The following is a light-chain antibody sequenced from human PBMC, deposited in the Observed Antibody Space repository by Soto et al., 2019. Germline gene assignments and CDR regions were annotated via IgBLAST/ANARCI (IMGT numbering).Light chain of an antibody. CDR3: SSYTSINSYVV. Sequence: QSALTQPASVSGSPGQSITISCTGTSSDVGAYDFVSWYQQRPGKVPKLMIYEVNNRPSGVSNRFSGSKSGNTASLTISGLQVEDEADYYCSSYTSINSYVVFGGGTKLTVL. V-gene: IGLV2-14*01. CDR2: EVN. J-gene: IGLJ2*01. CDR1: SSDVGAYDF.